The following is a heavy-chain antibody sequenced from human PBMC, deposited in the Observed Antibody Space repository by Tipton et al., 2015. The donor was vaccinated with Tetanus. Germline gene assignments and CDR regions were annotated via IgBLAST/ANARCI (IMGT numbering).Heavy chain of an antibody. CDR2: ISGSGNYI. CDR1: GGSISSCDYS. Sequence: LSLTCTVSGGSISSCDYSCNWVRQAPGKGLEWVSSISGSGNYIYYADSVKGRFTISRANAKNSLYLQMNSLRADDTAVYFCARVHTPGLLGRYPFDSWGQGTLVTVSS. CDR3: ARVHTPGLLGRYPFDS. J-gene: IGHJ4*02. V-gene: IGHV3-21*01. D-gene: IGHD2-21*02.